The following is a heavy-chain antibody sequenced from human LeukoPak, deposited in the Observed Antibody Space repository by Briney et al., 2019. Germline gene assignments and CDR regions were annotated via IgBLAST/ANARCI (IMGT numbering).Heavy chain of an antibody. CDR3: ARGRGVDV. J-gene: IGHJ6*02. V-gene: IGHV3-7*01. Sequence: GGFLRLSCAASGFTFSNYWMSWVRQAPGKGLEWVANTEQDGSEKYYVDSVKGRFTISRDNAKNSLYLQMNSLRAEDTAVYYCARGRGVDVWGQGTTVTVSS. CDR1: GFTFSNYW. CDR2: TEQDGSEK.